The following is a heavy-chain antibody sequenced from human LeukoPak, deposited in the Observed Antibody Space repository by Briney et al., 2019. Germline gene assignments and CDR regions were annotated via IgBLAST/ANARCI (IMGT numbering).Heavy chain of an antibody. J-gene: IGHJ4*02. CDR2: IYYSGNT. CDR3: ARRYYYDSSGRDPFDC. CDR1: GGSISSSSYY. V-gene: IGHV4-39*01. Sequence: PSETLSLTCTVSGGSISSSSYYWVWIRQPPGKGLEWIGSIYYSGNTYYNPSLKSRVSISLDTSKNQFSLKLSSVTAADTAVYYCARRYYYDSSGRDPFDCWGQGTLVTVS. D-gene: IGHD3-22*01.